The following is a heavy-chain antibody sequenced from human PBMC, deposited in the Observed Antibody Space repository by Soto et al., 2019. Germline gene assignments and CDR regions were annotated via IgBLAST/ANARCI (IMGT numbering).Heavy chain of an antibody. CDR2: ISWDGGST. CDR3: AKDMGSGGSYQAGDY. CDR1: GFTFDDYT. V-gene: IGHV3-43*01. D-gene: IGHD1-26*01. Sequence: GGSLRLSCAASGFTFDDYTMHWVRQAPGKGLEWVSLISWDGGSTYYADSVKGRFTISRDNSKNSLYLQMNSLRTEDTALYYCAKDMGSGGSYQAGDYWGQGTLVTVSS. J-gene: IGHJ4*02.